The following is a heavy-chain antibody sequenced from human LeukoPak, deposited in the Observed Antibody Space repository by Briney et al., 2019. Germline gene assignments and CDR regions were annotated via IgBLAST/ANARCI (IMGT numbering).Heavy chain of an antibody. CDR3: ARVGVFANYCSGGSSYMDY. J-gene: IGHJ4*02. CDR1: GFTFSSYW. V-gene: IGHV3-74*01. D-gene: IGHD2-15*01. CDR2: INSDGSST. Sequence: PGGSLRLSCAASGFTFSSYWMHWVRQAPGKGLVWVSRINSDGSSTSYADSVKGRFTISRDNAKNTLYLQMNSLRAEDTAVYYCARVGVFANYCSGGSSYMDYWGQGTLVTVSS.